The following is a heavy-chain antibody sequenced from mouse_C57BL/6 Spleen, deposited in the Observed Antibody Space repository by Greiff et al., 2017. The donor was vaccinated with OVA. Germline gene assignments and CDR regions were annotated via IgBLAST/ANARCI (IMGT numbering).Heavy chain of an antibody. V-gene: IGHV1-61*01. CDR2: IYPSDSET. J-gene: IGHJ4*01. D-gene: IGHD1-1*01. CDR1: GYTFTSYW. CDR3: AISSDPLYYCGSSYYAMDY. Sequence: QVQLQQSGAELVRPGSSVKLSCKASGYTFTSYWMDWVKQRPGQGLEWIGNIYPSDSETHYNQKFKDKATLTVDKSSSTAYMQLSSLTSEDSAVYYCAISSDPLYYCGSSYYAMDYWGQGTSVTVSS.